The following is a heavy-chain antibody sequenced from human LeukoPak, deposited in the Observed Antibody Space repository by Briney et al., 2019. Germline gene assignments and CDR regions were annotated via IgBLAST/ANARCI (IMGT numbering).Heavy chain of an antibody. V-gene: IGHV4-39*01. CDR3: ARLRSDSSSWYLAY. J-gene: IGHJ4*02. CDR1: GGSISSSSYY. D-gene: IGHD6-13*01. CDR2: IYYSRNT. Sequence: SETLSLTCTVSGGSISSSSYYWGWIRQPPGKGLEWIGSIYYSRNTYHNPSLKSRVTISVDTSKNQFSLKLSSVTAADTAVYYCARLRSDSSSWYLAYWGQGTLVTVSS.